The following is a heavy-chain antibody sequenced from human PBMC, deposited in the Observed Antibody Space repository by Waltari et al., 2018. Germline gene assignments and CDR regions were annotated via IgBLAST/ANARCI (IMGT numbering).Heavy chain of an antibody. CDR2: ISWNGADT. Sequence: EVLLAESGGGVVRPGGSLRLSCAASGFIFDAYGMVWVRQAPGEGLECVSGISWNGADTDYSDCVKGRCTISRDKAKSALYLQRNSLRAYDTSFYYCARDKWGPDYWGQGTLVTVSS. CDR3: ARDKWGPDY. J-gene: IGHJ4*02. CDR1: GFIFDAYG. V-gene: IGHV3-20*04. D-gene: IGHD7-27*01.